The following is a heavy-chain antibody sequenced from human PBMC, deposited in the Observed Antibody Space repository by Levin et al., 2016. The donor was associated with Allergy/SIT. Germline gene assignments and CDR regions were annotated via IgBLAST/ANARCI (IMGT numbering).Heavy chain of an antibody. CDR2: INPNSGGT. D-gene: IGHD6-6*01. J-gene: IGHJ6*03. Sequence: WVRQAPGQGLEWMGWINPNSGGTNYAQKFQGWVTMTRDTSISTAYMELSRLRSDDTAVYYCARGFEYSSSYYYYMDVWGKGTTVTVSS. V-gene: IGHV1-2*04. CDR3: ARGFEYSSSYYYYMDV.